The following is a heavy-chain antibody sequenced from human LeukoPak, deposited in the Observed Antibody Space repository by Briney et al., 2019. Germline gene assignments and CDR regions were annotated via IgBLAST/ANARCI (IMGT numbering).Heavy chain of an antibody. Sequence: KTSETLSLTCAVYGGSFSGYYWSWIRQPPGKGLEWIGEINHSGSTNYNPSLKSRVTISIDTSKNQFSLKLSSVTAADTAVYYCARGKFGDSSGYLFDYWGQGTLVTVSS. CDR1: GGSFSGYY. D-gene: IGHD3-22*01. CDR2: INHSGST. V-gene: IGHV4-34*01. CDR3: ARGKFGDSSGYLFDY. J-gene: IGHJ4*02.